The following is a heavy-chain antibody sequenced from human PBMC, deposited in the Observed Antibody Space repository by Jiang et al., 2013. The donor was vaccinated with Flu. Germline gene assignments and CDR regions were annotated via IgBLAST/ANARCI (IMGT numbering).Heavy chain of an antibody. Sequence: GPGLVKPSETLSLTCTVSGGSISSSSYYWGWIRQPPGKGLEWIGSIYYSGSTYYNPSLKSRVTISVDTSKNQFSLKLSSVTAADTAVYYCARVPELSWFDPWGQGTLVTVSS. CDR3: ARVPELSWFDP. CDR1: GGSISSSSYY. V-gene: IGHV4-39*07. J-gene: IGHJ5*02. D-gene: IGHD3-10*01. CDR2: IYYSGST.